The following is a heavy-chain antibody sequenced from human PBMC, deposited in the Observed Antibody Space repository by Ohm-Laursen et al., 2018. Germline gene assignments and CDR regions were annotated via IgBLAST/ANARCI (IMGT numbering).Heavy chain of an antibody. CDR1: GFSVSSYD. J-gene: IGHJ4*02. Sequence: SLRLSCAASGFSVSSYDMNWVRQAPGKGLEWISVIYSGGSTYYADSVKGRFTISRDNSKNTLYLQMNSLTAEDTAVYYCAREDHWSFDNWGQGTLVTVSS. V-gene: IGHV3-66*01. CDR3: AREDHWSFDN. CDR2: IYSGGST. D-gene: IGHD1-1*01.